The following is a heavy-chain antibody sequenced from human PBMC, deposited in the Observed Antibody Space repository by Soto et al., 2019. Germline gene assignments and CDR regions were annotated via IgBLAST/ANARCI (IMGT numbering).Heavy chain of an antibody. CDR2: TYYRSNWNF. J-gene: IGHJ4*02. Sequence: TLSLTCAISWGSVSSNTATWNWVRQSPSRGLEWLGRTYYRSNWNFDYALSVKSRITINPDTSKNQFSLRLNSLTPEDTAVYYCAGELDIHHGLGYWGPGTSVTVSS. D-gene: IGHD6-19*01. CDR3: AGELDIHHGLGY. CDR1: WGSVSSNTAT. V-gene: IGHV6-1*01.